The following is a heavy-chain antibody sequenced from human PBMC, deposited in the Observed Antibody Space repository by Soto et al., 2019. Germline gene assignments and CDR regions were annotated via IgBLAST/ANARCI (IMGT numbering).Heavy chain of an antibody. CDR1: GFTVSSNY. J-gene: IGHJ4*02. D-gene: IGHD3-3*01. V-gene: IGHV3-53*01. CDR2: IYSGGST. CDR3: AKVQVLQFLEWFPDY. Sequence: SLRLSCAASGFTVSSNYMSWVRQAPGKGLEWVSVIYSGGSTSYADSVKGRFTLSRDNSKNTLWLQMNSLRADDTAVYYCAKVQVLQFLEWFPDYWGQGTLVTVSS.